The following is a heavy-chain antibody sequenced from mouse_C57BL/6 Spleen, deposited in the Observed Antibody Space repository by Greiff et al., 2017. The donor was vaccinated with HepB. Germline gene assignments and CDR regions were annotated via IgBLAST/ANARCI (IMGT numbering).Heavy chain of an antibody. CDR2: IDPSDSYT. D-gene: IGHD2-2*01. J-gene: IGHJ1*03. V-gene: IGHV1-69*01. Sequence: QVQLQQPGAELVMPGASVKLSCKASGYTFTSYWMHWVKQRPGQGLEWIGEIDPSDSYTNYNQKFKGKYTLTVDKSSSTAYMQLSSLTSEDSAVYYCARRGYLHWYFDVWGTGTTVTVSS. CDR1: GYTFTSYW. CDR3: ARRGYLHWYFDV.